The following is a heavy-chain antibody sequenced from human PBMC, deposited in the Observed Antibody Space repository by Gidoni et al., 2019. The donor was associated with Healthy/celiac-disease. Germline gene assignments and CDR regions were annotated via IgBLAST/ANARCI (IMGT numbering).Heavy chain of an antibody. Sequence: EVQLLESGGGLVQPGGSLRLSCAASGFTFSSDAMSWVRQAPGKGLEWVSAISGSGGSTYYADSVKGRFTISRDNSKNTLYLQMNSLRAEDTAVYYCAKDLVVVPAAMASDYWGQGTLVTVSS. J-gene: IGHJ4*02. CDR1: GFTFSSDA. CDR3: AKDLVVVPAAMASDY. CDR2: ISGSGGST. D-gene: IGHD2-2*01. V-gene: IGHV3-23*01.